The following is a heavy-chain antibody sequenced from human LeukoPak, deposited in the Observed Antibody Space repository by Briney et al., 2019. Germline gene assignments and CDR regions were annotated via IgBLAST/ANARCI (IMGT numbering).Heavy chain of an antibody. CDR2: ICYSGST. D-gene: IGHD2-2*02. CDR3: ARGYCSSTSCYMFDY. Sequence: PSETLSLTCTVSGGSISSGDYYWSWIRQPPGKGLEWMGYICYSGSTYYNPSLKSRVTISVDTSKNQFSLKLSSVTAADTAVYYCARGYCSSTSCYMFDYWGQGTLVTVSS. J-gene: IGHJ4*02. CDR1: GGSISSGDYY. V-gene: IGHV4-30-4*08.